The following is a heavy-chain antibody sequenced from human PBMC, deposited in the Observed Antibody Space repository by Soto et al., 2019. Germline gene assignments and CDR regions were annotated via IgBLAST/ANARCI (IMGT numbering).Heavy chain of an antibody. CDR1: GGSISSGGYY. CDR3: ARAIVVVVAATGWFDP. J-gene: IGHJ5*02. V-gene: IGHV4-31*03. Sequence: QVQLQESGPGLVKPSQTLSLTCTVSGGSISSGGYYWSWIRQHPGKGLEWIGYIFYSGSTYYNPSLKSRVTISVGTSKDQFSLKLGSVTAADTAVYYCARAIVVVVAATGWFDPWGQGTLVTVSS. D-gene: IGHD2-15*01. CDR2: IFYSGST.